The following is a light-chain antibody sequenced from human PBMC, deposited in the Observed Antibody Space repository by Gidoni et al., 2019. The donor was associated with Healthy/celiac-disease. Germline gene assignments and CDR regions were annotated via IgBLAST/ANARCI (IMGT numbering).Light chain of an antibody. J-gene: IGKJ1*01. CDR3: QKYNRAPWT. V-gene: IGKV1-27*01. CDR1: QGISNY. Sequence: DLQITHSPSSLSASVGYIVTITCRPSQGISNYLAWYQQKPGKVPKLLIYAASTLQSGVPSRFSGSGSGKDFTITISRLQPEDGATDYCQKYNRAPWTFGQGTKVEIK. CDR2: AAS.